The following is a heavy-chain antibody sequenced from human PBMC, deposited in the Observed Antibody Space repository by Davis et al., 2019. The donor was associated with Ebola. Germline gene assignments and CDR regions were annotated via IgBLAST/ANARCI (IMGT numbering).Heavy chain of an antibody. CDR2: ITWDGSAT. CDR3: AACYRGLLAP. Sequence: GGSLRLSCAASGFIFRSYVMSWVRQAPGKGLEWVALITWDGSATRYSDSVKGRFTISRDNAKNSLYLQMNSLRAEDTAVYYCAACYRGLLAPWGQGTLVTVSS. CDR1: GFIFRSYV. D-gene: IGHD3-3*02. J-gene: IGHJ4*02. V-gene: IGHV3-20*04.